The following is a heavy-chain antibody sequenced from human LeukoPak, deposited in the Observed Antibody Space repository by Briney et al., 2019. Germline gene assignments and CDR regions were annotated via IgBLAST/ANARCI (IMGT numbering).Heavy chain of an antibody. CDR3: ARDMKVYGSGSYYRYYYYGMDV. V-gene: IGHV4-59*01. Sequence: SETLSLTCTVSGGSISSYYWSWIRQPPGKGLEWIGYICYSGSTNYNPSLKSRVTISVDTSKNQFSLKLSSVTAADTAVYYCARDMKVYGSGSYYRYYYYGMDVWGKGTTVTVSS. CDR1: GGSISSYY. D-gene: IGHD3-10*01. J-gene: IGHJ6*04. CDR2: ICYSGST.